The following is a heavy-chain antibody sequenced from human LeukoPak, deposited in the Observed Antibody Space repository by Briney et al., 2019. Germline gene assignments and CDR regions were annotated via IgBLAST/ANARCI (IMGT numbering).Heavy chain of an antibody. CDR1: GYSISSGYY. D-gene: IGHD3-22*01. J-gene: IGHJ4*02. CDR3: ARDSVVGNQRDY. CDR2: IYHSGST. V-gene: IGHV4-38-2*02. Sequence: SETLSLTCAVSGYSISSGYYWGWIRPPPGKGLEWIGSIYHSGSTYYNPSLKRRVTISVDTSKNKFSLKLSSVTAADTAVYYCARDSVVGNQRDYWGQGTLVTVSS.